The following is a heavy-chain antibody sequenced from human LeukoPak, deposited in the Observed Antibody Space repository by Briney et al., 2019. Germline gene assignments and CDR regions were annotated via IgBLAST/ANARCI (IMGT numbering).Heavy chain of an antibody. D-gene: IGHD6-13*01. J-gene: IGHJ4*02. CDR3: AKDISSSSFYYFDY. CDR2: ISWNSGSI. Sequence: PGGSLRLSCAASGFTFDDYAMHWVRQAPGKGLEWVSGISWNSGSIGYADSVKGRFTISRDNAKNSLYLQMNSLRAEDMALYYCAKDISSSSFYYFDYWGQGTLVTVSS. CDR1: GFTFDDYA. V-gene: IGHV3-9*03.